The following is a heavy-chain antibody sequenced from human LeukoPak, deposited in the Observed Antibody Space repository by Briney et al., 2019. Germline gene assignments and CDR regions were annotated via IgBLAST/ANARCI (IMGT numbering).Heavy chain of an antibody. V-gene: IGHV3-23*01. Sequence: GGSLRLSCAASGFAFSSFAMGWVRQSPGKGLEWLSTINGGGNTTFYSDSVKGRFTISRDNSKNTLYLHMDSLRPDDTATYYCTKELHVAVAVADYYYFYMDVWGRGTAVTVSS. CDR3: TKELHVAVAVADYYYFYMDV. J-gene: IGHJ6*03. CDR2: INGGGNTT. D-gene: IGHD6-19*01. CDR1: GFAFSSFA.